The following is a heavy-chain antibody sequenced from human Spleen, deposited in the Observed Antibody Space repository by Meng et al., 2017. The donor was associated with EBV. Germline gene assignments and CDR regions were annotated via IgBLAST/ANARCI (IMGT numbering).Heavy chain of an antibody. CDR3: ARGGDSGYDHAY. J-gene: IGHJ4*02. Sequence: QVQLQQWGAGLLKPSETLSLTCAVYGGYFSCYYWGWIRKPPGKGLEWIGYIYYSGSTYYNPSLKSRVTISVDTSKNQFSLRLTSVTAADTAVYYCARGGDSGYDHAYWGQGTLVTVSS. D-gene: IGHD5-12*01. V-gene: IGHV4-34*01. CDR2: IYYSGST. CDR1: GGYFSCYY.